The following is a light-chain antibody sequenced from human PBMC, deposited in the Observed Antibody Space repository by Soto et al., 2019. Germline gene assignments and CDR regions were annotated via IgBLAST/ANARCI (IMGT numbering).Light chain of an antibody. CDR1: RSNIGTNT. CDR2: NND. Sequence: QLVLTQPPAASGTPGQRVTISCSGRRSNIGTNTVNWYLQLPGTAPKLLIYNNDERPSGVPERFSGAKSGTAASLAIGGLQSEYEADYYCAAWDDSLDGFYVFGSGTKVTVL. V-gene: IGLV1-44*01. CDR3: AAWDDSLDGFYV. J-gene: IGLJ1*01.